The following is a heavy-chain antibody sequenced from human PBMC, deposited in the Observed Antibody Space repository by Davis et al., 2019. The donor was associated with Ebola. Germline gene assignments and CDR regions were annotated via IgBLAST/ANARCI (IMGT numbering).Heavy chain of an antibody. CDR1: GYSISSGYY. CDR2: IYLTGKT. V-gene: IGHV4-38-2*02. D-gene: IGHD3-22*01. Sequence: GSLRLSCTVSGYSISSGYYWGWIRLPPGKGLEWIGSIYLTGKTYYNPSLKSRVTISVDTSKNQFSLKLSSVTAADTAVYYCAKAYDSSGYAWFDPWGQGTLVTVSS. CDR3: AKAYDSSGYAWFDP. J-gene: IGHJ5*02.